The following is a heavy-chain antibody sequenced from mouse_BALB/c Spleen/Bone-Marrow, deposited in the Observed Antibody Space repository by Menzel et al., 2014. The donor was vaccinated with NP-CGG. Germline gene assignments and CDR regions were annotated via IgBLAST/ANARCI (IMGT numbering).Heavy chain of an antibody. Sequence: EVQGVESGGGLVQPGGSLKLSCAASGFDFSRYWMSWVRQAPGKGLEWIGEINPDSSTINYTPSLKDKFIISRDNAKNTLYLQMSKVRSEGTALYYCARLNYYGNLFAWGAGTTVTVSS. CDR1: GFDFSRYW. J-gene: IGHJ1*01. V-gene: IGHV4-1*02. CDR3: ARLNYYGNLFA. D-gene: IGHD1-1*01. CDR2: INPDSSTI.